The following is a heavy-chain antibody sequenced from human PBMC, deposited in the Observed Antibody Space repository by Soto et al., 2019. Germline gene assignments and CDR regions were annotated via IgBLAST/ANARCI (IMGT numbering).Heavy chain of an antibody. J-gene: IGHJ4*02. D-gene: IGHD3-22*01. Sequence: SETLSLTCTVSGGSISSGDYYWSWIRQPPGKGLEWIGYIYYSGSTYYNPSLKSRVTISVDTSKNQFSLKLSSVTAADTAVYYCARGQDSADSYDSSGYALDYWGQGTLVTVSS. CDR3: ARGQDSADSYDSSGYALDY. CDR1: GGSISSGDYY. CDR2: IYYSGST. V-gene: IGHV4-30-4*01.